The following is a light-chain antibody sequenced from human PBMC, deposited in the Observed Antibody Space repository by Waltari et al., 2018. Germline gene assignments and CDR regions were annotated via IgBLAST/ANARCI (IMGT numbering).Light chain of an antibody. Sequence: QSVVTQPPSASGTPGQRVTISCAGSSSNVGSNHVHWYLQFPGTAPKLLIYRNDPRPSGVPDRFSGSKSGTSASLAISGLRSEDAADYYCAVWDDSLSGFWVFGGGTKLSVL. CDR1: SSNVGSNH. CDR2: RND. J-gene: IGLJ3*02. V-gene: IGLV1-47*01. CDR3: AVWDDSLSGFWV.